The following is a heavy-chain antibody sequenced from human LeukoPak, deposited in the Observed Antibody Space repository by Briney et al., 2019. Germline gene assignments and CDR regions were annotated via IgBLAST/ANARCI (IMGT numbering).Heavy chain of an antibody. V-gene: IGHV1-8*02. CDR1: GGTFSSYA. D-gene: IGHD6-13*01. CDR2: MNPNSGNT. J-gene: IGHJ4*02. Sequence: ASVKVSCKASGGTFSSYAINWVRQATGQGLEWMGWMNPNSGNTGYAQKFQGRVTMTRNTSISTAYMELSSLRSEDTAVYYCARGDGSGSSSWYQYWGQGTLVTVSS. CDR3: ARGDGSGSSSWYQY.